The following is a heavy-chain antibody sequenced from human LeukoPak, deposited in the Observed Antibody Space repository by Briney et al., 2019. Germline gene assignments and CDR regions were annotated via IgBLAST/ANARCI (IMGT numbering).Heavy chain of an antibody. J-gene: IGHJ4*02. CDR2: ISGSGGST. Sequence: PGGSLRLSCAASGFTFSSYAMSWVRQAPGKGLEWVSAISGSGGSTYYADSVKGRFTISRDNSKNALYLQMNSLRAEDTAVYYCARALSGSYYDVLTGAFDYWGQGTLVTVSS. CDR1: GFTFSSYA. V-gene: IGHV3-23*01. CDR3: ARALSGSYYDVLTGAFDY. D-gene: IGHD3-9*01.